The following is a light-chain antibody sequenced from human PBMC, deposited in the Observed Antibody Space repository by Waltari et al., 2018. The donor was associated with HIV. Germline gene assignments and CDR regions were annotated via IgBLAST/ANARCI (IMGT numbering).Light chain of an antibody. CDR3: QQYYAIPPT. J-gene: IGKJ1*01. V-gene: IGKV4-1*01. Sequence: DIVMTQSPDSLAVSLGERATINCKSSQSILFSSNNQTYLAWYRQKPGLPPNLLVYCASMREIGLPDRFNGSGSGTDFTLTISRLQPEDVAVYFCQQYYAIPPTFGQGTKVEI. CDR2: CAS. CDR1: QSILFSSNNQTY.